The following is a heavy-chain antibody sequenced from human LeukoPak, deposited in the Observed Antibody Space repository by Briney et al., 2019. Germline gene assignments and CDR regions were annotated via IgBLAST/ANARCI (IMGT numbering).Heavy chain of an antibody. Sequence: PGGSPRLSCAASGFTFSSYGMHWVRQAPGKGLEWVAVISYDGSNKYYADSVKGRFTISRDNSKNTLYLQMNSLRAEDTAVYYCAKDGVTSLRYFDLWGRGTLVTVSS. V-gene: IGHV3-30*18. CDR1: GFTFSSYG. CDR2: ISYDGSNK. D-gene: IGHD2-21*02. J-gene: IGHJ2*01. CDR3: AKDGVTSLRYFDL.